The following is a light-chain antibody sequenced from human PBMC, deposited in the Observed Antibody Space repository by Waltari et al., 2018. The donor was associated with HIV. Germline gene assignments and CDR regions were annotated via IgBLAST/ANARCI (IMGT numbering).Light chain of an antibody. CDR3: ATWDDTLSGPV. J-gene: IGLJ2*01. Sequence: QSVLTQAPSASGTPGQRVTISCSGSSSNIGSTYVYWYHQFPGTAPKLLIYRNNQRPSGVPDRVSGSKSGTSASLAISGLRSEDEADYYCATWDDTLSGPVFGGGTKLTVL. V-gene: IGLV1-47*01. CDR2: RNN. CDR1: SSNIGSTY.